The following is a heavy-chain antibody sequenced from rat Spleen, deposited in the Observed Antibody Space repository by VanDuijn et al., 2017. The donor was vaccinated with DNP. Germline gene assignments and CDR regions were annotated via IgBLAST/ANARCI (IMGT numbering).Heavy chain of an antibody. CDR2: INSAGST. J-gene: IGHJ3*01. D-gene: IGHD1-5*01. CDR3: ARLGTQGFTY. CDR1: GYSITSHY. Sequence: EVQLQESGPGLVKPSQSLSLTCSVTGYSITSHYWGWIRKFPGNKMEWMGYINSAGSTNYNPSLKSRISITRDTSKNQFFLQVNSVTTEDTATYYCARLGTQGFTYWGQGTLVTVSS. V-gene: IGHV3-3*01.